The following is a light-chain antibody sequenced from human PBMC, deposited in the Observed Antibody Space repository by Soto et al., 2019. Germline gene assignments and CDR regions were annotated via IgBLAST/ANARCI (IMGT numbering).Light chain of an antibody. CDR1: QSISDY. CDR3: QQSFSPAYT. Sequence: DIQMTQSPSSLSASVGDRVTISCRASQSISDYLARYQQKPGKAPKLLIYSASKLLSGAPSRFRGSGSGTDFTLTISSLQPDDFATYYCQQSFSPAYTFGQGTKLEIK. CDR2: SAS. V-gene: IGKV1-39*01. J-gene: IGKJ2*01.